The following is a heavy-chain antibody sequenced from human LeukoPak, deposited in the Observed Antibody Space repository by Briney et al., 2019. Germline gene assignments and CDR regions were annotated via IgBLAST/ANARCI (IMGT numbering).Heavy chain of an antibody. J-gene: IGHJ4*02. V-gene: IGHV1-2*02. CDR1: GYIFTSYY. CDR2: INPNSGGT. D-gene: IGHD6-13*01. CDR3: ARGLTGIYSTSQDGNDY. Sequence: ASVTVSFKASGYIFTSYYIHWVRQPPGQGLEWMGCINPNSGGTNYAQKFQGRVTMISDTSTRKAYMELSRLTSDDTAVYYCARGLTGIYSTSQDGNDYWGQGTLVTVSS.